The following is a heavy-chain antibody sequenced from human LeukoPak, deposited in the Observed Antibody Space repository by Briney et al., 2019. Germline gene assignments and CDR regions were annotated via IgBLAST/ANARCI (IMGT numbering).Heavy chain of an antibody. D-gene: IGHD3-10*01. CDR3: ARDKSPNSGSFYFDY. J-gene: IGHJ4*02. Sequence: GASVKVSCKASGYTFTSYYMHWVRQAPGQGLEWMGIINPSGGSTGYAQKFQGRVTMTRDTSTSTVYMELSSLRSEDTAVYYCARDKSPNSGSFYFDYWGQGTLVTVSS. CDR2: INPSGGST. CDR1: GYTFTSYY. V-gene: IGHV1-46*01.